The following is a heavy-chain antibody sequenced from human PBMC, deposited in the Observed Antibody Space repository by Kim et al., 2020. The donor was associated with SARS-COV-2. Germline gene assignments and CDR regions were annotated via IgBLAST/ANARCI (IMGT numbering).Heavy chain of an antibody. Sequence: GGSLRLSCAASEFTFSRYSMNWVRQAPGKGLEWVSTISRNSDYIYYADSVEGRFTISRDNARTSLYLQMNSLRPKATPLYYFARVLGLAAPGAFASW. V-gene: IGHV3-21*01. CDR3: ARVLGLAAPGAFAS. D-gene: IGHD3-10*01. CDR1: EFTFSRYS. J-gene: IGHJ5*01. CDR2: ISRNSDYI.